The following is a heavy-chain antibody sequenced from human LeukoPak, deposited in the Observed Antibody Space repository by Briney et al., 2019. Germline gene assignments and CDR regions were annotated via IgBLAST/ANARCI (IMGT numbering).Heavy chain of an antibody. Sequence: AGGSLRLSCAAPGFTFSDYYMSWIRQAPGKGLEWVAYITSSGDDIYYADSVKGRFTISRDNAKNALFLRMSSLRVEDTATYYCASDIVATSGDFWGQGTLVSVSS. D-gene: IGHD5-12*01. CDR2: ITSSGDDI. CDR1: GFTFSDYY. J-gene: IGHJ4*02. V-gene: IGHV3-11*01. CDR3: ASDIVATSGDF.